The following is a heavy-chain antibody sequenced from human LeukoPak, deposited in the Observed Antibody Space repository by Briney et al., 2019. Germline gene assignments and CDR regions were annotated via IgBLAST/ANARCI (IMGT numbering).Heavy chain of an antibody. CDR3: ASANAYCSGGACWHFDY. Sequence: ASVKVSCKASGYIFTSYYMHWVRQAPGQGLEWMGIINPSGGSTTYAQKFQGKFTMTRDMSTSTVYMELSSLRSEDTAVYYCASANAYCSGGACWHFDYWGQGTLVTVSS. V-gene: IGHV1-46*01. D-gene: IGHD2-15*01. CDR2: INPSGGST. CDR1: GYIFTSYY. J-gene: IGHJ4*02.